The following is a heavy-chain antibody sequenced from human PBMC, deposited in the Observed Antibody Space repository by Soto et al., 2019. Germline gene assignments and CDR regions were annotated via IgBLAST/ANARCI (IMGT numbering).Heavy chain of an antibody. Sequence: PSETLSLTCAVYGGSFSGYYWTWIRRPPGTGLEWVGFVYYSGTTNYNPSLRSRVTISVDTSKKQFSLKLSSVTAADTAVYYCARDKITGLFDYWGQGTLVTVSS. CDR3: ARDKITGLFDY. CDR2: VYYSGTT. V-gene: IGHV4-34*01. D-gene: IGHD2-8*02. J-gene: IGHJ4*02. CDR1: GGSFSGYY.